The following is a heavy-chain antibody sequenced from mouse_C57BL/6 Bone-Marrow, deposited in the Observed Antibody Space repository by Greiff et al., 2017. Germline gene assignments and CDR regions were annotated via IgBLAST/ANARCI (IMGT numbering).Heavy chain of an antibody. V-gene: IGHV1-50*01. D-gene: IGHD2-4*01. CDR1: GYTFTSYW. CDR3: ARGHDYLYYFDY. CDR2: IDPSDSYT. J-gene: IGHJ2*01. Sequence: QVQLQQPGAELVKPGASVKLSCKASGYTFTSYWMQWVKQRPGQGLEWIGEIDPSDSYTNYNQKFKGKATLTVDTSSSTAYMQLSSLTSEDSAVYYCARGHDYLYYFDYWGQGTTLIVSS.